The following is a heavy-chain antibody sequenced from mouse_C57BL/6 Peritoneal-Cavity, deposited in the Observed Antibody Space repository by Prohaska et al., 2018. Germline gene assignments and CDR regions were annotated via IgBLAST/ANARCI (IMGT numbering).Heavy chain of an antibody. V-gene: IGHV1-55*01. J-gene: IGHJ2*01. CDR3: ANQAYFDY. Sequence: SVKISCTASGYTFTSYLITWVKQRPGQGLEWIGDIYPGSGSTNYNEKFKSKATLTVDTSSSTAYMQLSSLTSEDSAVYYCANQAYFDYWGQGTTITVSS. CDR1: GYTFTSYL. CDR2: IYPGSGST. D-gene: IGHD3-2*02.